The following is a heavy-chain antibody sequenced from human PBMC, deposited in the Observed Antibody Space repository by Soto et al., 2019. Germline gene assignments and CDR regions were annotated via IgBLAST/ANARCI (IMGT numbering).Heavy chain of an antibody. Sequence: SGPTLVNPTQTLTLTCTFSGFSLSTSGVGVGWIRQPPGKALEWLALIYWDDDKRYSPSLKSRLTITKDTSKNQVVLTMTNMDPVDTATFYCIQSRCGGDCLQSYASYYYYGMDVWGQGTTVTVSS. CDR1: GFSLSTSGVG. V-gene: IGHV2-5*02. J-gene: IGHJ6*02. D-gene: IGHD2-21*02. CDR3: IQSRCGGDCLQSYASYYYYGMDV. CDR2: IYWDDDK.